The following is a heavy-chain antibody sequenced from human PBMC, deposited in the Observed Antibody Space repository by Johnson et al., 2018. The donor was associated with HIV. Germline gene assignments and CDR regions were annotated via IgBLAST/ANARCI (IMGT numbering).Heavy chain of an antibody. CDR2: INWNGGST. CDR3: ARETDYGPPNAFDI. J-gene: IGHJ3*02. CDR1: GFTFDDYG. Sequence: VQLVESGGGVVRPGGSLRLSCAPSGFTFDDYGMSWVRQAPGKGLEWVSGINWNGGSTGYADSVKGRFTIARDNAKNSLYLQMNSLRAEDTAMYYCARETDYGPPNAFDIWGQGTMVTVSS. D-gene: IGHD4-17*01. V-gene: IGHV3-20*04.